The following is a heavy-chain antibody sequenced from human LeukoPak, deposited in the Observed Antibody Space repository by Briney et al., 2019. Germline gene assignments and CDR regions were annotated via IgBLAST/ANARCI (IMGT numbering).Heavy chain of an antibody. V-gene: IGHV3-33*01. CDR1: GFIFSDHG. CDR3: ARDILNEGNCYMDV. D-gene: IGHD1-1*01. Sequence: GGSLRLSCAASGFIFSDHGMHWARQAPGKGLEWVALIWSGSSTGLHSGSGEGRFPRSGDTNTQYLQINSVRAEDSAVYYCARDILNEGNCYMDVWGKGTTVTVSS. CDR2: IWSGSSTG. J-gene: IGHJ6*03.